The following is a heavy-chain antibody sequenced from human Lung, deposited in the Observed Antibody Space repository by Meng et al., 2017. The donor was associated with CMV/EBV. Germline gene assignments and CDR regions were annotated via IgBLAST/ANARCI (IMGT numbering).Heavy chain of an antibody. CDR3: ATGQQYYYESSAFDI. Sequence: SXXVSXKASGYTFTYHYLHWVRQAPGQALGWMGWITPFNGNTNYTQKLQDRVTITRDRFMTTAYMELNTLRSEDTAMYYCATGQQYYYESSAFDIWGQGTXVTVSS. J-gene: IGHJ3*02. V-gene: IGHV1-45*02. D-gene: IGHD3-10*01. CDR2: ITPFNGNT. CDR1: GYTFTYHY.